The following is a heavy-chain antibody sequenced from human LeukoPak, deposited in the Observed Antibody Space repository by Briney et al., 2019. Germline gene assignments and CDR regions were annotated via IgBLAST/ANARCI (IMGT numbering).Heavy chain of an antibody. J-gene: IGHJ3*02. CDR1: GFTFSSYA. Sequence: PGGSLRLSCAASGFTFSSYAMSWVRQAPGKGLEWVSAISGSGGSTYYADSVKGRFTISRDNSKNTLYLQMNSLRAEDTAVHYCAKQIAMIVEAFDIWGQGTMVTVSS. CDR2: ISGSGGST. D-gene: IGHD3-22*01. V-gene: IGHV3-23*01. CDR3: AKQIAMIVEAFDI.